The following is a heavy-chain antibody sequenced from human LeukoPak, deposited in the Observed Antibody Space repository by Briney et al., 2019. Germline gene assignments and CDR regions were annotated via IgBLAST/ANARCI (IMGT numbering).Heavy chain of an antibody. J-gene: IGHJ4*02. Sequence: GSLRLSCAASGFTFSSYGMQWVRQAPGKGLEWIGEIYHSGSTNYNPSLKSRVTISVDKSKNQFSLKLSSVTAADTAVYYCARGGVGATASFDYWGQGTLVTVSS. V-gene: IGHV4-4*02. CDR1: GFTFSSYGM. D-gene: IGHD1-26*01. CDR2: IYHSGST. CDR3: ARGGVGATASFDY.